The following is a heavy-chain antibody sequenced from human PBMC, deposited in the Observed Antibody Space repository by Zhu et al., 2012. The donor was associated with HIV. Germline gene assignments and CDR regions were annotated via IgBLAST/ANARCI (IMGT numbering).Heavy chain of an antibody. CDR1: NDSISIDYFY. J-gene: IGHJ4*02. Sequence: QVQVQESGPGLVKPSETLSLTCTVSNDSISIDYFYWSWIRQPPGKGLEWIGSVYYSGITYYNSPLQSRVSVSVDTSKNQFFLKLTSVTAADTALYWCARRTAAAFDFWGPGNPGHRLF. CDR2: VYYSGIT. D-gene: IGHD6-13*01. V-gene: IGHV4-39*01. CDR3: ARRTAAAFDF.